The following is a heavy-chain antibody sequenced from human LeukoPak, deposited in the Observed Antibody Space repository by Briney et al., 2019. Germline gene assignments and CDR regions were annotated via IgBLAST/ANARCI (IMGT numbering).Heavy chain of an antibody. CDR3: ARQAIEGATKSNFDY. Sequence: GASLQISCQGSGSTFSNFWIAWVRQLPGKGLEWMGIIYPGDSDTRYSPSFQGQVTISADKSRSVAYLQWSGLKASDSAMYHCARQAIEGATKSNFDYWGQGTLVTVSS. CDR2: IYPGDSDT. J-gene: IGHJ4*02. V-gene: IGHV5-51*01. D-gene: IGHD1-26*01. CDR1: GSTFSNFW.